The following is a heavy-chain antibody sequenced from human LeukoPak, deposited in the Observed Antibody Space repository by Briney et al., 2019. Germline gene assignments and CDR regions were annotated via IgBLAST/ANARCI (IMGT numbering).Heavy chain of an antibody. J-gene: IGHJ6*03. CDR2: INPNSGGT. Sequence: ASVTVSCQCSVYTFTGYYMHWVRPAPGQGRAWMGCINPNSGGTNYSKKFQGRVTMTRDTSISTAYMELSRVISDDTAVYYCARDTARITIFGVAKYMDGWGKGSTVTVCS. CDR1: VYTFTGYY. CDR3: ARDTARITIFGVAKYMDG. V-gene: IGHV1-2*02. D-gene: IGHD3-3*01.